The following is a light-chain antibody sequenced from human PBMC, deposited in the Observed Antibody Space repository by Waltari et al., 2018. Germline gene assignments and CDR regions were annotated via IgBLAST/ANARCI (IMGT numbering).Light chain of an antibody. V-gene: IGKV3-20*01. CDR1: QSISRY. Sequence: EVVLTHSPGTLSLSPGERATLFCRASQSISRYLVWYQQRPGQAPRLLIYGASIRAAGIPDRFSGSGSGTDFTLSIIRLEPEDFAVYYCQNHERLPATFGQGTRVEIK. CDR3: QNHERLPAT. CDR2: GAS. J-gene: IGKJ1*01.